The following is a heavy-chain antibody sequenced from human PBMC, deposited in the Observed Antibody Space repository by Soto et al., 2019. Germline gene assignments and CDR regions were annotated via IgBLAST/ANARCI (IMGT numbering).Heavy chain of an antibody. D-gene: IGHD1-26*01. Sequence: QVQLVQSGPEVKKPGASVKVSCKASGYTFTGYYMYWVRQAPGQGLEWMGWINPNDGGTTFAQKFQGRVTVTRDTSISSVYMELSRLTSDDTAVYYCARVVGSGSFYGYWGPGTLVTVSS. V-gene: IGHV1-2*02. CDR1: GYTFTGYY. CDR3: ARVVGSGSFYGY. J-gene: IGHJ4*03. CDR2: INPNDGGT.